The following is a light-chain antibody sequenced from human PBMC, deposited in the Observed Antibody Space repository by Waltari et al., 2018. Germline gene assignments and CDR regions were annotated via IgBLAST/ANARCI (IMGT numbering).Light chain of an antibody. J-gene: IGKJ4*01. CDR3: QHYSNLPLT. Sequence: EVVLTQSPGTLSLSPGARATLACRAGQSVRTGVAVVREKPGRAPRLLICGRSRRSNNIPDRFSGSGSGTDFTLTMSRLEPEDFAVYYCQHYSNLPLTFGGGTKVEIK. V-gene: IGKV3-20*01. CDR2: GRS. CDR1: QSVRTGV.